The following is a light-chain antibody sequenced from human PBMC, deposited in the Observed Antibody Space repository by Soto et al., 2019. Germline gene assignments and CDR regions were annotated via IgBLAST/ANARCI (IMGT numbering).Light chain of an antibody. Sequence: EIVLTQSPATLSVSPREKATLSCRASQSVSSNLAWYQQKPGQAPRLLIYGASIRATGIPARFSGSGSGTEFTLIISSLQSEDFAAYYCQRYNDWPPAFGQGTRLEIK. V-gene: IGKV3D-15*01. J-gene: IGKJ5*01. CDR1: QSVSSN. CDR3: QRYNDWPPA. CDR2: GAS.